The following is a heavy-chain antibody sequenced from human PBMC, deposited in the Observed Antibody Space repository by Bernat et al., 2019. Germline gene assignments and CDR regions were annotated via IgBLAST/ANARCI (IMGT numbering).Heavy chain of an antibody. CDR2: IWHDGSNK. CDR1: GFTFSSYG. Sequence: QAQLVESGGGVVQSGRSLRLSCAASGFTFSSYGMHWVRQAPGKGLEWVAVIWHDGSNKYYADSVKGRFTISRDNSKNTLYLQMNTLRGEDTAVYYCARDSYSSSFFFDYWGQGTLVTVSS. J-gene: IGHJ4*02. V-gene: IGHV3-33*01. D-gene: IGHD6-6*01. CDR3: ARDSYSSSFFFDY.